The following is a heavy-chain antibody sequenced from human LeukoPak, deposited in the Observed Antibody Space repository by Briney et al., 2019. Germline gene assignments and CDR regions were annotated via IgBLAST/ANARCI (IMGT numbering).Heavy chain of an antibody. CDR2: INHSGST. V-gene: IGHV4-34*01. CDR3: ATGSHLGYCSGGSCYPLDY. CDR1: GGSFSGYY. D-gene: IGHD2-15*01. J-gene: IGHJ4*02. Sequence: SETLSLTCAVYGGSFSGYYWSWIRQPPGKGLEWIGEINHSGSTNYNPSLKSRVTMSVDTSKNQFSLKLSSVTAADTAVYYCATGSHLGYCSGGSCYPLDYWGQGTLVTVSS.